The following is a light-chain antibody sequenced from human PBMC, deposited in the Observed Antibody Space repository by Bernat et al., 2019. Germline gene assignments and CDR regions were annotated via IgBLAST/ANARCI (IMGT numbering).Light chain of an antibody. CDR3: SAYGGTNIYVL. Sequence: QSALTQPPSASGSPGQSVTISCTGTYSDIGSYDYVSWYQQHPGKAPKLTIYEVSKRPSGVPDRFSGSKSGNTASLTVSGLQAEDEADYYCSAYGGTNIYVLSGAGTKLTVL. CDR2: EVS. CDR1: YSDIGSYDY. V-gene: IGLV2-8*01. J-gene: IGLJ2*01.